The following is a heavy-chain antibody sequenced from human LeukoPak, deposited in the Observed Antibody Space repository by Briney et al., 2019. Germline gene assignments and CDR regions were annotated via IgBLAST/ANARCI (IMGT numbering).Heavy chain of an antibody. J-gene: IGHJ5*02. D-gene: IGHD2-15*01. CDR3: ARGLRAGWFDP. V-gene: IGHV4-30-4*07. CDR1: GGSISSGGYS. Sequence: SETLSLTCAVSGGSISSGGYSWSWIRQPPGKGLEWIGFIYYSGSTFYNPSLKSRVTISVDTSKNQFSLKLSSVTAADTAVYYCARGLRAGWFDPWGQGTLVTVSS. CDR2: IYYSGST.